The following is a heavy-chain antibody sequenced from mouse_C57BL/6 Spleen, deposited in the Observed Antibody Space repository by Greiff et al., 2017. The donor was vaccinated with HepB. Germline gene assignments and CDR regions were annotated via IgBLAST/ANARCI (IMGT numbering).Heavy chain of an antibody. CDR1: GYAFSSSW. D-gene: IGHD1-1*02. CDR3: ARLMSPYGFDY. Sequence: QVQLKQSGPELVKPGASVKISCKASGYAFSSSWMNWVKQRPGKGLEWIGRIYPGDGDTNYNGKFKGKATLTADKSSSTAYMQLSSLTSEDSAVYFCARLMSPYGFDYWGQGTTLTVSS. CDR2: IYPGDGDT. V-gene: IGHV1-82*01. J-gene: IGHJ2*01.